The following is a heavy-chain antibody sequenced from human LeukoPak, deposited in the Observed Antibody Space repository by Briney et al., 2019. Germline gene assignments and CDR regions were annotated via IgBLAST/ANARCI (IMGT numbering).Heavy chain of an antibody. V-gene: IGHV1-69*13. Sequence: GASVKVSCKASGGTFSSYAISWVRQAPGQGLEWMGGIIPIFGTANYAQKFQGRVTITADESTSTAYVELSSLRSEDTAVYYCARLDSGTHDYSAYWGQGTLVTVSS. CDR1: GGTFSSYA. CDR2: IIPIFGTA. CDR3: ARLDSGTHDYSAY. J-gene: IGHJ4*02. D-gene: IGHD1-26*01.